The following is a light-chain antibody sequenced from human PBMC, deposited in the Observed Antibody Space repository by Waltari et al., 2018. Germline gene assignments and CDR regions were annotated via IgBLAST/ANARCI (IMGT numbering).Light chain of an antibody. Sequence: AIRMTQSPSSFSASTGDRVTITCRASQGIRSYLARYQQKPGKAPKLLIYPASTLHSGDQSRFSGSGSGTVFTLTISYLQSGDFATDYLEQYYRYPLTVGGGTKVEIK. CDR2: PAS. J-gene: IGKJ4*01. CDR1: QGIRSY. V-gene: IGKV1-8*01. CDR3: EQYYRYPLT.